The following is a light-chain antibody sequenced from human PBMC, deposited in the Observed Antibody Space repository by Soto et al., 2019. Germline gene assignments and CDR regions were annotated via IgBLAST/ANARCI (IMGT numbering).Light chain of an antibody. Sequence: EIVMTQSPATLSVSPGERATLSCRASQSVSSNLAWYQQKPGQAPRLLIYGASTRATGIPARFSGSGSGTEFTLSISSLQSEGCASDFWQLYNVWPGTFADGTKVDIK. CDR1: QSVSSN. CDR3: QLYNVWPGT. CDR2: GAS. V-gene: IGKV3-15*01. J-gene: IGKJ1*01.